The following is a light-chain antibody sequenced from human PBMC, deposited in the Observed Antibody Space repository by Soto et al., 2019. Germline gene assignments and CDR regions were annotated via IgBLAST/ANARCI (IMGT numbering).Light chain of an antibody. Sequence: EIVMTQSPATLSVSPGERATLSCRASQSINNNLAWYQQKPGQAPRLLIYGASTRATGIPARFSGSGSGTEFTLTISSLQTEDFAVYYCQQFNNWPPRYTFGPGTKLEIK. CDR1: QSINNN. CDR2: GAS. J-gene: IGKJ2*01. V-gene: IGKV3-15*01. CDR3: QQFNNWPPRYT.